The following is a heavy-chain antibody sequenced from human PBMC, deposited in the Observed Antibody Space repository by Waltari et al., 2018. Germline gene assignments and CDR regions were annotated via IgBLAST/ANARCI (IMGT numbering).Heavy chain of an antibody. CDR2: TNDSGGT. CDR1: GGSLNNNY. J-gene: IGHJ3*01. Sequence: QMQLQQWGAGLLKPSETLSLTCAVYGGSLNNNYWSWIRQPPGKGLEWIGETNDSGGTKYNPSLTSRVTVSVDTSKNRFSLKLTSVTAADTAEYYCAKNFDVWGQGTMVTVSS. CDR3: AKNFDV. V-gene: IGHV4-34*02.